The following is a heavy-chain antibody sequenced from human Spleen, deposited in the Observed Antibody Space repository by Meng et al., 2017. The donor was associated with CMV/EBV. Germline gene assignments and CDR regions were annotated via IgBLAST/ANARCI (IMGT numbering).Heavy chain of an antibody. D-gene: IGHD2-15*01. CDR1: GFTFDDYG. Sequence: GGSLRLSCAASGFTFDDYGMSWVRQAPGKGLEWVSGINWDGGSTGYADSVKGRFTISRDNAKNSLYPQMTSLRAEDTALYHCARAGSSDYYYAMDVWGQGTTVTVSS. CDR2: INWDGGST. V-gene: IGHV3-20*01. J-gene: IGHJ6*02. CDR3: ARAGSSDYYYAMDV.